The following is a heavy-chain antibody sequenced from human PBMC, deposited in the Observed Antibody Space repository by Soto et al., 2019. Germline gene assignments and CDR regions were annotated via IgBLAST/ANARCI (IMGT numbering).Heavy chain of an antibody. V-gene: IGHV3-30*03. J-gene: IGHJ4*02. D-gene: IGHD6-19*01. Sequence: QVQLVESGGGVVQPGRSLRLSCAASGFTFSSYGMHWARQAPGKGLEWVAVISYDGSNKYYVDSVKGRFTISRDNSKNTVYLQMNSLRAEDTAVYYCGGGWYFFDYWGQGTLVTASS. CDR2: ISYDGSNK. CDR3: GGGWYFFDY. CDR1: GFTFSSYG.